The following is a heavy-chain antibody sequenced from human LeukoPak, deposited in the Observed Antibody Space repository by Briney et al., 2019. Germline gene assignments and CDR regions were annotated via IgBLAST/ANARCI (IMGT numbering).Heavy chain of an antibody. J-gene: IGHJ6*03. Sequence: GGSLRLSCGGTGFTFSTYSMNWVRQAPGKGLEWVSYISSTSSTIYYADSVKGRFTISRDNAKNSLYLQMNSLRAEDTAVYYCARVGATPHDYYYYYMDVWGKGTTVTVSS. D-gene: IGHD1-26*01. V-gene: IGHV3-48*01. CDR1: GFTFSTYS. CDR2: ISSTSSTI. CDR3: ARVGATPHDYYYYYMDV.